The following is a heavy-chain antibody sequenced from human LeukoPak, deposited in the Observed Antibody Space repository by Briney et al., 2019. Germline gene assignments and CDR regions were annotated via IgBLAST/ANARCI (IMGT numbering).Heavy chain of an antibody. J-gene: IGHJ4*02. CDR3: ARDMGLGNPHFDY. CDR2: INPNSGGT. Sequence: ASVKVSCKASGYTFTGFYMHWVRQAPRQGLEWMGRINPNSGGTNYAQKFQGGVTMTTDTSISTAYMELSTLRSDDTAVYYCARDMGLGNPHFDYWGQGTLVTVSS. CDR1: GYTFTGFY. V-gene: IGHV1-2*06. D-gene: IGHD4-23*01.